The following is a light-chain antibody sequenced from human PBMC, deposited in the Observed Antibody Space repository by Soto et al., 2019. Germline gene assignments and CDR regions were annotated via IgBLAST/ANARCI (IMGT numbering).Light chain of an antibody. CDR2: AAS. J-gene: IGKJ5*01. CDR1: QGISNN. CDR3: QKYNSVPIT. V-gene: IGKV1-27*01. Sequence: DIQMTQSPSSLSASVGDRVTITCRASQGISNNLAWYQQKPGKVPKLLIYAASTLQSGVPSRFSGSGSGTDFTLTISSLQPDDVATYYCQKYNSVPITFGQGTRLEIK.